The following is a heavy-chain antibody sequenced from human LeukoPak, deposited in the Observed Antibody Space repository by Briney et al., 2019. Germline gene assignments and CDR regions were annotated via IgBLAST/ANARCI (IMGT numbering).Heavy chain of an antibody. D-gene: IGHD1-7*01. Sequence: GASVKVSCKASGYTFTGYYMHWVRQAPGQGLEWMGRINPNSGGTSYAQKFQGRVTMTRDTSISTAYMELSRLRSDDTAVYYCARGELGPNWFDPWGQGTLVTVSS. CDR3: ARGELGPNWFDP. V-gene: IGHV1-2*06. J-gene: IGHJ5*02. CDR1: GYTFTGYY. CDR2: INPNSGGT.